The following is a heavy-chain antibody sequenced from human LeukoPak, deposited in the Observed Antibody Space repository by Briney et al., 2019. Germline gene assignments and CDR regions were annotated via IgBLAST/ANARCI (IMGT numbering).Heavy chain of an antibody. D-gene: IGHD3-10*01. J-gene: IGHJ3*02. CDR1: GGTFSSYA. Sequence: SVKVSCKASGGTFSSYAISWVRQAPGQGLEWMGRIIPILGIANYAQKFQGRVTITADKSTSTAYMELSSLRSEDTAVYYCARGRGSQDAFDIWGQGTMVTVSS. V-gene: IGHV1-69*04. CDR2: IIPILGIA. CDR3: ARGRGSQDAFDI.